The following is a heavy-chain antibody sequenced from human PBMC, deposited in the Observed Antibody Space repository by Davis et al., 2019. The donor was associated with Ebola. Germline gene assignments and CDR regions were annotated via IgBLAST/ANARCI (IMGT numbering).Heavy chain of an antibody. CDR2: MNPNSGNT. D-gene: IGHD3-22*01. V-gene: IGHV1-8*01. J-gene: IGHJ3*02. CDR3: ARVDYYYDTNPGAFDI. Sequence: ASVKVSCKASGYTFTSYDINWVRQATGQGREWMGWMNPNSGNTGYAQKFQGRVTMTRNTSISTAYMELSSLRSDDTAVYFCARVDYYYDTNPGAFDIWGQGTMVTVSS. CDR1: GYTFTSYD.